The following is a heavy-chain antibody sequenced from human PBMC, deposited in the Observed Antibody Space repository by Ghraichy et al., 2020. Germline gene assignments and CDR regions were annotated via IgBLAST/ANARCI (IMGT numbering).Heavy chain of an antibody. CDR3: AKSYTSSWFLY. D-gene: IGHD6-13*01. Sequence: GESLRLSCAASGFTFSTYAMNWVRQAPGKGLEWVSVIFGSGGITYYADSVKGRLTISRDNSKNTLYLQMNSLRAEDTAVYYCAKSYTSSWFLYWGQGTLVTVSS. V-gene: IGHV3-23*01. CDR1: GFTFSTYA. J-gene: IGHJ4*02. CDR2: IFGSGGIT.